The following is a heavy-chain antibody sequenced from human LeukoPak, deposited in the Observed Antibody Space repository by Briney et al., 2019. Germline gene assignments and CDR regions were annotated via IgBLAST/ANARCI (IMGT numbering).Heavy chain of an antibody. Sequence: ASVKVSCKASGYTFTNYAVNWVRQAPGQGLEWMGWINTNTGNPTYAQGFTGRLVFSLDTSVSTAYLQISSLKAEDTAVYYCARVGYSSSWYYYYYYMDVWGQGTLVTVSS. CDR2: INTNTGNP. CDR1: GYTFTNYA. D-gene: IGHD6-13*01. J-gene: IGHJ6*03. CDR3: ARVGYSSSWYYYYYYMDV. V-gene: IGHV7-4-1*02.